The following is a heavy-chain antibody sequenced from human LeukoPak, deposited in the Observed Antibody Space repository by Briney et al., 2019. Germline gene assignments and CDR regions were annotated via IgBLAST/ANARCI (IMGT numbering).Heavy chain of an antibody. V-gene: IGHV4-4*02. CDR2: IYHSGST. D-gene: IGHD1-26*01. J-gene: IGHJ4*02. CDR3: ARDRRGSYSGPFDY. CDR1: GGSISSSNW. Sequence: SETLSLTCAVSGGSISSSNWWSWVRQPPGKGLEWIGEIYHSGSTNYNPSLKSRVTISVDKSKNQFSLKLSSVTAADTAVYYCARDRRGSYSGPFDYWGQGTLVSVSS.